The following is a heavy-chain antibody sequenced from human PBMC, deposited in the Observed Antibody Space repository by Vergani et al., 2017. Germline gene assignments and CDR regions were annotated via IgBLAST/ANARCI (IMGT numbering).Heavy chain of an antibody. CDR2: ISSSSSYI. Sequence: VQLVDSGGGVVQPGGSLRLSCAASGFTFSSYSMNWVRQAPGKGLEWVSSISSSSSYIYYADSVKGRFTISRDNAKNSLYLQMNSLRAEDTDVYYCASCSSTSCYGAAFDIWGQGTMVTVSS. D-gene: IGHD2-2*01. V-gene: IGHV3-21*01. CDR3: ASCSSTSCYGAAFDI. J-gene: IGHJ3*02. CDR1: GFTFSSYS.